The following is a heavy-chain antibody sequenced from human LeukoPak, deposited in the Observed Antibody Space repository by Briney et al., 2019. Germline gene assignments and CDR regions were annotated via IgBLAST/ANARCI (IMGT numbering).Heavy chain of an antibody. V-gene: IGHV3-66*01. D-gene: IGHD7-27*01. CDR2: IYSGGST. CDR1: GFTVSSNY. CDR3: ARDLTGDTYFDY. J-gene: IGHJ4*02. Sequence: GGSLRLSCEVSGFTVSSNYMTWVRQAPGKGLEWVSIIYSGGSTYYADSVKGRFAISRDNSKNTLYLQMNSLRAEDTAVFYCARDLTGDTYFDYWGQGTLVTVSS.